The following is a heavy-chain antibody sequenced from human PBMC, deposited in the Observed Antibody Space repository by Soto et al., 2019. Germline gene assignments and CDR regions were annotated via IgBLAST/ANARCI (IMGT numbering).Heavy chain of an antibody. CDR2: INHSGST. CDR3: ARALVRRSTSGEEDIIGGFDP. Sequence: PSETLSLTWAVYGGSLSGYSLSWSRQRAGKGLGWIGKINHSGSTNYNPSLKSRVTISVDTSKNQFSLKLSSVTAADTAVYYCARALVRRSTSGEEDIIGGFDPWGQGTPVTVSS. V-gene: IGHV4-34*01. D-gene: IGHD2-15*01. CDR1: GGSLSGYS. J-gene: IGHJ5*02.